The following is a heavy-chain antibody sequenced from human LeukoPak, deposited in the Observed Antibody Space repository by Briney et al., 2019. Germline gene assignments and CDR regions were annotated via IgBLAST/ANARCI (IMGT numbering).Heavy chain of an antibody. V-gene: IGHV4-31*03. D-gene: IGHD6-19*01. CDR3: ARDLRGRIAVAGTSGAFDI. Sequence: SETLSLTCTVSGGSISSGGYYWSWIRQHPGKGLEWNGYIYYSGSTYYNPSLKSRVTISVDTSKNQFSLKLSSVTAADTAVYYCARDLRGRIAVAGTSGAFDIWGQGTMVTVSS. CDR2: IYYSGST. J-gene: IGHJ3*02. CDR1: GGSISSGGYY.